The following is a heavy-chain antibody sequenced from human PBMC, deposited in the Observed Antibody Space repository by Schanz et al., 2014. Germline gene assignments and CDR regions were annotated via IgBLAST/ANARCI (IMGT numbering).Heavy chain of an antibody. D-gene: IGHD3-16*02. Sequence: EVQLVESGGGLVQPGGSLRLSCGSSGFTFSPYWMHWVRQAPGKGLVWVSRINGDGSNTNYADSVKGRFTISRDNAKNTLYLQLGSLSAEDTAVYFCARDNRYYLFDYCGQGALVTVSA. CDR3: ARDNRYYLFDY. CDR2: INGDGSNT. J-gene: IGHJ4*02. V-gene: IGHV3-74*01. CDR1: GFTFSPYW.